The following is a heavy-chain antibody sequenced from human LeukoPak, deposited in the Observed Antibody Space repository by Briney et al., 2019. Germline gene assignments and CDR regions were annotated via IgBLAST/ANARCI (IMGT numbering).Heavy chain of an antibody. Sequence: PGGSLRLSCAASGFTFSSYAMSWVRQAPGKGLEWVSAISGSGGSTYYADSVKGRFTISRDNSKNTPYLQMNSLRAEDTAVYYCATISYYYYYMDVWGKGTTVTVSS. D-gene: IGHD3-3*02. CDR2: ISGSGGST. CDR1: GFTFSSYA. J-gene: IGHJ6*03. V-gene: IGHV3-23*01. CDR3: ATISYYYYYMDV.